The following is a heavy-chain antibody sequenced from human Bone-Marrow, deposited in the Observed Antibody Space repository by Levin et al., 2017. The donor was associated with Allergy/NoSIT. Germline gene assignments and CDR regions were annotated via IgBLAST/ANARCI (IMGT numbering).Heavy chain of an antibody. CDR1: GFTFSSYS. J-gene: IGHJ1*01. CDR3: ARDGAGYCSGGSCYSEYFQH. CDR2: ISSSSSYI. Sequence: GGSLRLSCAASGFTFSSYSMNWVRQAPGKGLEWVSSISSSSSYIYYAASVKGRFTISRDNAKNSLYLQMNSLRAEDTAVYYCARDGAGYCSGGSCYSEYFQHWGQGTLVTVSS. D-gene: IGHD2-15*01. V-gene: IGHV3-21*01.